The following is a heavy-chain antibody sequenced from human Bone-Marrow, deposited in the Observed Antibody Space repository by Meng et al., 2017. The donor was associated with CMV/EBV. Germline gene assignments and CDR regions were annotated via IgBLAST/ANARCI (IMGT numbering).Heavy chain of an antibody. CDR3: ARHREPFSGSQWLYYAMDV. CDR1: GYTFTAHY. V-gene: IGHV1-2*02. CDR2: IHPHRGDT. J-gene: IGHJ6*02. D-gene: IGHD5-12*01. Sequence: ASVKVSCKASGYTFTAHYFHWVRQAPGQGLEWMGWIHPHRGDTNYAQQFQGRVTMTRDTSISTAYMELSRVRSDDTAVYDCARHREPFSGSQWLYYAMDVWGQGTTVTVSS.